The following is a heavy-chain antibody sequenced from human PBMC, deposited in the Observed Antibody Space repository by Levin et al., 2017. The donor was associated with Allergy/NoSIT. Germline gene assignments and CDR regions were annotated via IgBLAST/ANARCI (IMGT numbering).Heavy chain of an antibody. CDR3: AKGNTIFGVGRLDY. CDR1: GFTFSNRA. V-gene: IGHV3-23*01. CDR2: ITGDGEDT. D-gene: IGHD3-3*01. Sequence: QPGESLKISCAASGFTFSNRAMTWVRQAAGKGLEWVSGITGDGEDTHYADSVKGRFTISRDNSKYTLFLQMNSLRADDTAIYFCAKGNTIFGVGRLDYWGRGTLVTVSS. J-gene: IGHJ4*02.